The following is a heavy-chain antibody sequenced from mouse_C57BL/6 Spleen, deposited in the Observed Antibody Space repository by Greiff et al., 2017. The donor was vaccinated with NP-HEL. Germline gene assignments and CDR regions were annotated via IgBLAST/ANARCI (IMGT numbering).Heavy chain of an antibody. CDR2: IDPETGGT. Sequence: VQLQQSGAELVRPGASVTLSCKASGYTFTDYEMHWVKQTPVHGLEWIGAIDPETGGTAYNQKFKGKAILTADKSSSTAYMELRSLTSEDSAVYYCTRDTTVAFDYWGQGTTLIVSS. D-gene: IGHD1-1*01. J-gene: IGHJ2*01. CDR3: TRDTTVAFDY. V-gene: IGHV1-15*01. CDR1: GYTFTDYE.